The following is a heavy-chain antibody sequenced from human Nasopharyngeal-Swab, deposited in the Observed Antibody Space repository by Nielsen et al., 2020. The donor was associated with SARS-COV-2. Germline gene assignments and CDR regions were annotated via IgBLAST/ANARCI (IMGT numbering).Heavy chain of an antibody. CDR2: IRSKAYGGTT. D-gene: IGHD3-3*01. CDR3: TRGSRYYPDYYFSMDV. CDR1: GFTFGDYV. V-gene: IGHV3-49*03. J-gene: IGHJ6*02. Sequence: GESLKISCTASGFTFGDYVMTWFRQAPGKGLEWVGFIRSKAYGGTTEYAASVKGRFSISRDDSKRIAYLQMNSLKTEDTAVYYCTRGSRYYPDYYFSMDVWGQGTTVTVSS.